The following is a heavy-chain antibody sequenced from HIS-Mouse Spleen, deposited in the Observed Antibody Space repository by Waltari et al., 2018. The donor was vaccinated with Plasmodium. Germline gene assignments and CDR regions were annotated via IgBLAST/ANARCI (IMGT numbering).Heavy chain of an antibody. D-gene: IGHD3-9*01. CDR3: ARECLNYDILTGYEYYFDY. CDR1: GGSISSSSYY. CDR2: IYYSGST. Sequence: QLQLQESGPGLVKPSETLSLTCTFSGGSISSSSYYWGWIRQPPGKGLEGIGSIYYSGSTYYNPSLKSRVTISVDTSKNQFSLKLSSVTAADTAVYYCARECLNYDILTGYEYYFDYWGQGTLVTVSS. V-gene: IGHV4-39*01. J-gene: IGHJ4*02.